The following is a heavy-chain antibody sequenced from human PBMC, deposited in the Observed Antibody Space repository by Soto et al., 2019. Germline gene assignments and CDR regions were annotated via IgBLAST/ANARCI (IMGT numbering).Heavy chain of an antibody. CDR1: GFTFISYA. D-gene: IGHD3-10*01. CDR3: ARKVPGSTTRPDYWYFEL. Sequence: EVHLLESGGGLVQPGGSLRLSCAASGFTFISYAMNWVRQAPGKGLQWVSAISGGGDATFYADSVKGRFTISRDNSRNTVTLQMNSLGADDTAVYYCARKVPGSTTRPDYWYFELWGRGTRVTVSS. J-gene: IGHJ2*01. CDR2: ISGGGDAT. V-gene: IGHV3-23*01.